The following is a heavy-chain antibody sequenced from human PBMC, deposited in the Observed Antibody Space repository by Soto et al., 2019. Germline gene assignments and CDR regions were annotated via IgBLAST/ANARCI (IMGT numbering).Heavy chain of an antibody. Sequence: QLQLQESGPGLVKHSETLSLTCTVSGGSISSSSYYWGWIRQPPGKGLEWIGSIYYSGSTYYNPSLKSRVTISVDTSKNQCSPTLSSVTAAGTAVYYCARPEATGWFDPWGQGTLLTVSS. J-gene: IGHJ5*02. V-gene: IGHV4-39*01. CDR1: GGSISSSSYY. CDR3: ARPEATGWFDP. CDR2: IYYSGST.